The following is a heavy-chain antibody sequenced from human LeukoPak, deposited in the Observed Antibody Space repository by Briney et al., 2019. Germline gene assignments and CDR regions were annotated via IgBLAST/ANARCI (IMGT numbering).Heavy chain of an antibody. Sequence: GGSLRLSCAASGFTFSRYSMNWVRQAPGKGLEWVSSISSSSSYIYYADSVKGRFTISRDNAKNSLYLQMNSLRAEDTAVYYCAGDGGGDSSEDYWGQGTLVTVSS. CDR3: AGDGGGDSSEDY. CDR2: ISSSSSYI. CDR1: GFTFSRYS. V-gene: IGHV3-21*01. J-gene: IGHJ4*02. D-gene: IGHD3-16*01.